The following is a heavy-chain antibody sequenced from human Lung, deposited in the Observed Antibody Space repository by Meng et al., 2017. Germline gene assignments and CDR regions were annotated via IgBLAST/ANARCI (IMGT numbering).Heavy chain of an antibody. V-gene: IGHV1-18*01. CDR3: SQRTPIMRYCDY. D-gene: IGHD2-8*01. CDR2: LCPHPGDT. Sequence: HVQLLQSGAEVKQPGASWKVSCKASDYTSTGYGVCWVRQAPVPSLAWCPRLCPHPGDTPFHPPFLFPVTLTASPSPAPASLELRSLLSDDTAVSSCSQRTPIMRYCDYWGLGTLVTVSS. CDR1: DYTSTGYG. J-gene: IGHJ4*02.